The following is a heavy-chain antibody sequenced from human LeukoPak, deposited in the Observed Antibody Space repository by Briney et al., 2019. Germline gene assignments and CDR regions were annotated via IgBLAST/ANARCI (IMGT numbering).Heavy chain of an antibody. J-gene: IGHJ4*02. V-gene: IGHV4-39*07. Sequence: SETLSLTCTVSGGSISSSSYYWGWIRQPPGKGLEWVGSIYYSGSTYYHPSLKSRVTISVDTSKNQFSLKLSSVTAADTAVYYCARVKVNYCGGDCYSSRPFDYWGQGTLVTVSS. CDR3: ARVKVNYCGGDCYSSRPFDY. CDR1: GGSISSSSYY. CDR2: IYYSGST. D-gene: IGHD2-21*02.